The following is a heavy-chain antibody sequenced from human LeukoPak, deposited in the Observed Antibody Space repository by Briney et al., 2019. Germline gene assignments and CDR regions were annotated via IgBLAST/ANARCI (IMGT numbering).Heavy chain of an antibody. Sequence: GGSLRLSCSASGFTLSTYAMHWVRQAPGKGLEHVSVISGNGGSTYYADSVKGRFTISRDTSKNTLYLQMSSLRAEDTAVYFCVRGYSFGPYGMDVWGQGTTVTVSS. CDR2: ISGNGGST. CDR1: GFTLSTYA. CDR3: VRGYSFGPYGMDV. J-gene: IGHJ6*02. D-gene: IGHD2-15*01. V-gene: IGHV3-64D*06.